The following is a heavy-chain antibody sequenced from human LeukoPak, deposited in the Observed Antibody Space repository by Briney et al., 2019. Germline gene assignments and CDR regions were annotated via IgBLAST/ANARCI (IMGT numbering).Heavy chain of an antibody. CDR3: ARETRYRGKFDP. D-gene: IGHD3-10*01. V-gene: IGHV4-59*01. J-gene: IGHJ5*02. CDR2: IYYSGST. CDR1: GGSISSYY. Sequence: SETLSLTCTVSGGSISSYYWSWIRQPPGKGLEWIGYIYYSGSTNYNPSLKSRVTISVDTSKDQFSLKLSSVTAADTAVYYCARETRYRGKFDPWGQGTLVTVSS.